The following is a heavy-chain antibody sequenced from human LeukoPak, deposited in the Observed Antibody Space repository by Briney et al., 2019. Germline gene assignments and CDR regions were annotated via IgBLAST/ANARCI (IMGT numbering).Heavy chain of an antibody. CDR2: SSWNSGSI. D-gene: IGHD1-26*01. J-gene: IGHJ6*02. V-gene: IGHV3-9*01. Sequence: GGSLRLSCAASGFTFDDYAMHWVRQAPGQGLERVSGSSWNSGSIGYADSVQGRFTISRDNAKNSLFLQMNSVRAEDTAIYFCATYVKWAAGDVWGQGTTVSVSS. CDR1: GFTFDDYA. CDR3: ATYVKWAAGDV.